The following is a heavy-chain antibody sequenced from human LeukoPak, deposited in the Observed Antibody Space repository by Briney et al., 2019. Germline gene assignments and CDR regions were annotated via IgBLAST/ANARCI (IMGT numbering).Heavy chain of an antibody. Sequence: PGGSLRLSCAASGFTFSSYRMSWVRQAPGKGLEWVANIKQDGSEKYYVDSVKGRFTISRDNAKNSLYLQMNSLRAEDTAVYYCAREGSVAGTFDYWGQGTLVTVSS. V-gene: IGHV3-7*01. J-gene: IGHJ4*02. CDR3: AREGSVAGTFDY. CDR2: IKQDGSEK. CDR1: GFTFSSYR. D-gene: IGHD6-19*01.